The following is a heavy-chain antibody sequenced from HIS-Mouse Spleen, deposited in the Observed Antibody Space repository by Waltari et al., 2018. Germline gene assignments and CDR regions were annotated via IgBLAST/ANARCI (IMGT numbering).Heavy chain of an antibody. CDR3: ARGHDYSNYFDY. J-gene: IGHJ4*02. CDR2: MNPNSGNT. V-gene: IGHV1-8*01. D-gene: IGHD4-4*01. CDR1: GYTFTSYD. Sequence: QVQLVQSGAEVKKPGASVKVACKASGYTFTSYDINWLGQATGQGLEWMGWMNPNSGNTGYAQKFQGRVTMTRNTSISTAYMELSSLRSEDTAVYYCARGHDYSNYFDYWGQGTLVTVSS.